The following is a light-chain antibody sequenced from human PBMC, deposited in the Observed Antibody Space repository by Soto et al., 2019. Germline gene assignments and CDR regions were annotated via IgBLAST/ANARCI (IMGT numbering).Light chain of an antibody. CDR1: QSVSSN. V-gene: IGKV3-15*01. CDR2: GAS. J-gene: IGKJ3*01. CDR3: QQDNNWST. Sequence: EIVMTQSPATLSVSPGERATLSCRASQSVSSNLAWYQQKPGQAPRLLIYGASTRATGISARFSGSGSGTEFNLTISRLQSEDFAVYYCQQDNNWSTFGPGTKVDIK.